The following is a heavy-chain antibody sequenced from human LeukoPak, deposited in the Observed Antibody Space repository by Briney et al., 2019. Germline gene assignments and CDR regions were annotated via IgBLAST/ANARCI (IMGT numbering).Heavy chain of an antibody. J-gene: IGHJ6*04. CDR1: GFTFSSYA. Sequence: GGSLRLSCSASGFTFSSYAMSWVPQAPGKGLEWVSAIRGSSGSTYYAYSVKGRFTISRDNSKNTLYLQMISLRAEDTAVYYCAKSPDYYYYYWMDVWGKGTTVTVSS. V-gene: IGHV3-23*01. CDR2: IRGSSGST. CDR3: AKSPDYYYYYWMDV.